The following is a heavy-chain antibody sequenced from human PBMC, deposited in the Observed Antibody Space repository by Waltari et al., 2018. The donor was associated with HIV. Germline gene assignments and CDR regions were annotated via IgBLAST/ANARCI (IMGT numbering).Heavy chain of an antibody. CDR2: TMYSGST. CDR1: GPSISSRRYY. Sequence: QLLLQESGPGLVRPSETLSLTCTVTGPSISSRRYYWGWVRQPPGQGLEWMVSTMYSGSTYNNPSLKSRVAISVDTSRNQFSLNLTSVTAADTALYYCARHDGTSYYFGSDMNPRPFSFWFASWGQGILVTVSS. J-gene: IGHJ5*01. CDR3: ARHDGTSYYFGSDMNPRPFSFWFAS. D-gene: IGHD3-10*01. V-gene: IGHV4-39*01.